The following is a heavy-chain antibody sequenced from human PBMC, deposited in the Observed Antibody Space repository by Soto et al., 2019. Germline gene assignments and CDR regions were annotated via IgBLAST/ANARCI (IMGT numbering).Heavy chain of an antibody. CDR1: GYTFTSSG. Sequence: ASVKVSCKASGYTFTSSGFSWVRQAPGQGLEWMGWISASNGNTNYAQKLQGRVTMTTDTSTGTAYMELRSLRSDDTATYYCARDSVRYGLVGVCYHGYYRFPMDVWGQG. V-gene: IGHV1-18*01. D-gene: IGHD2-8*01. J-gene: IGHJ6*02. CDR3: ARDSVRYGLVGVCYHGYYRFPMDV. CDR2: ISASNGNT.